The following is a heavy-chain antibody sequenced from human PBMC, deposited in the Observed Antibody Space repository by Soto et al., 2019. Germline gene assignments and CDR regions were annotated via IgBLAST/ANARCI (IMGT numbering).Heavy chain of an antibody. V-gene: IGHV3-33*01. CDR1: GFTFSSYG. D-gene: IGHD3-22*01. Sequence: GGSLRLSCGVSGFTFSSYGMHWVLQAPGKGLEWVAVIWYDGGNKYYADSVKGRFTISRDNSKNTLYLQMNSLRAEDTAVYYCARDRYYYDSSGLFDYWGQGTLVTVSS. J-gene: IGHJ4*02. CDR2: IWYDGGNK. CDR3: ARDRYYYDSSGLFDY.